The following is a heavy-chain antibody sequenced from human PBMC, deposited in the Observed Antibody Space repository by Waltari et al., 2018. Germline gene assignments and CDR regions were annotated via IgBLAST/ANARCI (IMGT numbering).Heavy chain of an antibody. Sequence: QVQLQQWGAGLLKPSETLSLTCAVYGGSFSGYYWSWIRQPPGKGLEWIGEINHSGSTNYNPSLKSRVTISVDTSKNQFSLKLSSVTAADTAVYYCARGLRYCSSTSCYRYYYYYYMDVWGKGTTVTISS. CDR1: GGSFSGYY. CDR2: INHSGST. D-gene: IGHD2-2*01. J-gene: IGHJ6*03. CDR3: ARGLRYCSSTSCYRYYYYYYMDV. V-gene: IGHV4-34*01.